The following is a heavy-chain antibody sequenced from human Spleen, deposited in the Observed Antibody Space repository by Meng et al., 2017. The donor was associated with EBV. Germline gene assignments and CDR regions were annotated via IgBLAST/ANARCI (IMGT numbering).Heavy chain of an antibody. CDR3: ASEVNDYADQSGFDY. CDR2: FDPEAGEI. D-gene: IGHD4-17*01. J-gene: IGHJ4*02. Sequence: AQLGQSGAEVKKPGASVKGSCKVSGHSLTKISVHWVRQAPGKGLEWMGGFDPEAGEIIYAQKFQGSVIMTEDTSTDTAYMELSSLKTEDTAIYYCASEVNDYADQSGFDYWGQGTLVTVSS. CDR1: GHSLTKIS. V-gene: IGHV1-24*01.